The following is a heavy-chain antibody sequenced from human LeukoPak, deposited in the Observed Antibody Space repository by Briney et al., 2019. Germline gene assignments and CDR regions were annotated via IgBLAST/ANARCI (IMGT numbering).Heavy chain of an antibody. CDR3: ARGTMVRGVILNFDY. D-gene: IGHD3-10*01. V-gene: IGHV1-18*04. J-gene: IGHJ4*02. Sequence: ASVKVSCKAPGYTFTSYGISWVRQAPGQGLEWMGWISAYNGNTNYAQKLQGRVTMTTDTSTSTAYMELRSLRSDDTAVYYCARGTMVRGVILNFDYWGQGTLVTVSS. CDR1: GYTFTSYG. CDR2: ISAYNGNT.